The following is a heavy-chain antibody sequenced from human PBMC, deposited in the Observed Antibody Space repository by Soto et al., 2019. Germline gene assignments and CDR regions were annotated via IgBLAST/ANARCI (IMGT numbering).Heavy chain of an antibody. Sequence: ASVKVSCKASGYAFTSYYMHWVRQAPGQGLEWMGIINPSGGSTRYAQKFQGRVTMTRDTSTSTVYMELSSLRSEDTAEYYCAIGVRYNRSVYYFDDWGQGTPVTVSS. D-gene: IGHD3-22*01. J-gene: IGHJ4*02. CDR1: GYAFTSYY. CDR2: INPSGGST. CDR3: AIGVRYNRSVYYFDD. V-gene: IGHV1-46*01.